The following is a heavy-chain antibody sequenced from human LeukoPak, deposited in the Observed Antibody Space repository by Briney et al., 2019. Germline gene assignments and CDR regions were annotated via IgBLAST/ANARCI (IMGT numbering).Heavy chain of an antibody. Sequence: GASVKVSCKASGYTFTSYAMHWVRQAPGQRLEWMGWINAGNGNTKYSQKFQGRVTITRDTSASTAYMELSSLRSEDTAVYYCARDGTYYYDSSALDIWGQGTMVTVSS. D-gene: IGHD3-22*01. V-gene: IGHV1-3*01. CDR2: INAGNGNT. CDR1: GYTFTSYA. CDR3: ARDGTYYYDSSALDI. J-gene: IGHJ3*02.